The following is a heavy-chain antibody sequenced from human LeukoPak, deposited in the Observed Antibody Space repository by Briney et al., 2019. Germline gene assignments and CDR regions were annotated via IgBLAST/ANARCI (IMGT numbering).Heavy chain of an antibody. J-gene: IGHJ3*02. CDR3: ARRAGIWAFDI. D-gene: IGHD6-19*01. Sequence: KPSETLSLTCTVSGGSISSYYWSWIRQPPGKGLEWIGYIYYSGSTNYNPSLKSRVTISVDTSKNQFSLKLSSVTAADTAVYYCARRAGIWAFDIWGQGTMVTVSS. V-gene: IGHV4-59*01. CDR2: IYYSGST. CDR1: GGSISSYY.